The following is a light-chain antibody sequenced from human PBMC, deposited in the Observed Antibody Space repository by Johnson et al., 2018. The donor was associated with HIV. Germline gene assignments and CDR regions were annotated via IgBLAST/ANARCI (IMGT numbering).Light chain of an antibody. CDR1: SSNIGNNY. Sequence: QSVLTQPPSVSAAPGQKVTISCSGSSSNIGNNYVSWYQQLPGTAPKLLIHENNKRPSEIPDRFSGSKSGTSATLGITELQSGDEADYYCGTWDSSRTPGGVFGTGTKVTVL. CDR2: ENN. V-gene: IGLV1-51*02. J-gene: IGLJ1*01. CDR3: GTWDSSRTPGGV.